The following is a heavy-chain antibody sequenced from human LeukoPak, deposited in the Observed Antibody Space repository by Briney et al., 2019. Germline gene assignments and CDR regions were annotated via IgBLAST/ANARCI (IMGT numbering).Heavy chain of an antibody. Sequence: SVKVSCKASGGTFSSYAISWVRQAPGQGLEWMGGITPIFGTANYAQKFQGRVTITADESTSTAYMELSSLRSEDTAVYYCARDIWESGYAPKGAYYYYMDVWGKGTTVTVSS. D-gene: IGHD5-12*01. V-gene: IGHV1-69*13. J-gene: IGHJ6*03. CDR3: ARDIWESGYAPKGAYYYYMDV. CDR1: GGTFSSYA. CDR2: ITPIFGTA.